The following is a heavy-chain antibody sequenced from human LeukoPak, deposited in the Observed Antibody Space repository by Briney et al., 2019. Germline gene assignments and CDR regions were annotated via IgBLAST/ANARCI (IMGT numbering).Heavy chain of an antibody. CDR1: GGSFSGYY. CDR2: INHSGST. J-gene: IGHJ4*02. CDR3: ARDLGGDWGFDY. Sequence: SETLSLTCAVYGGSFSGYYWSWIRQPPGKGLEWIGEINHSGSTNYNPSLKSRVTISVDTSKNQFSLKLSSVTAADTAVYYCARDLGGDWGFDYWGQGTLVTVSS. V-gene: IGHV4-34*01. D-gene: IGHD2-21*02.